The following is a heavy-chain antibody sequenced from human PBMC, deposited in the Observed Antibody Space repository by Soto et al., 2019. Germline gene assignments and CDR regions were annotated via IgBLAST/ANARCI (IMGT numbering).Heavy chain of an antibody. Sequence: QVQLVESGGGVVQPGRSLRLSCAASGFTFSSYGMHWVRQAPGKGLEWVAVIWYDGSNKYYADSVKGRFTISRDNSKNTLYLQMNSLRVEDLAVYYGAGDELVLPSRVIDYWGQGTLVTVSS. D-gene: IGHD2-8*01. CDR1: GFTFSSYG. J-gene: IGHJ4*02. CDR2: IWYDGSNK. CDR3: AGDELVLPSRVIDY. V-gene: IGHV3-33*01.